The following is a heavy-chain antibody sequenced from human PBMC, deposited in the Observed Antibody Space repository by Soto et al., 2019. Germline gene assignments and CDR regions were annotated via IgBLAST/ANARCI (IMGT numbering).Heavy chain of an antibody. D-gene: IGHD1-26*01. J-gene: IGHJ4*02. CDR2: IDWDDDK. CDR1: GFSLSTSGMC. Sequence: SGPTLVNPTQTLTLTCTFSGFSLSTSGMCVSWIRQPPGKALEWLARIDWDDDKYYSTSLKTRLTISKDTSKNQVVLTMTNMDPVDTATYYCARIPRSYSGSYTYFDYWGQGTLVTSPQ. CDR3: ARIPRSYSGSYTYFDY. V-gene: IGHV2-70*11.